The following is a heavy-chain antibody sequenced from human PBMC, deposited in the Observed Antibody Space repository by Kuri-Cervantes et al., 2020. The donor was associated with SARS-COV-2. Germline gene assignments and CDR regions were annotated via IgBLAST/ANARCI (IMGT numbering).Heavy chain of an antibody. CDR1: GYTFTGYY. CDR2: IIPIFGTA. V-gene: IGHV1-69*13. J-gene: IGHJ6*02. Sequence: SVKVSCKASGYTFTGYYMHWVQQAPGQGLEWMGGIIPIFGTANYAQKFQGRVTITADESTSTAYMELSSLRSEDTAVYYCAEGPPYGMDVWGQGTTVTVSS. CDR3: AEGPPYGMDV.